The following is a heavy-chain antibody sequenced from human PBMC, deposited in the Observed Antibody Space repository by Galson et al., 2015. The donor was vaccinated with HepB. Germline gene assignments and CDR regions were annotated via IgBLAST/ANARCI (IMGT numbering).Heavy chain of an antibody. CDR2: ISYDGSNK. Sequence: SLRLSCAASGFTFSSYAMHWVRQAPGKGLEWVAVISYDGSNKYYADSVKGRFTISRDNSKNTLYLQMNSLRAEDTAVYYCARGDGGYHPIDYWGQGTLVTVSS. CDR1: GFTFSSYA. V-gene: IGHV3-30-3*01. J-gene: IGHJ4*02. CDR3: ARGDGGYHPIDY. D-gene: IGHD5-12*01.